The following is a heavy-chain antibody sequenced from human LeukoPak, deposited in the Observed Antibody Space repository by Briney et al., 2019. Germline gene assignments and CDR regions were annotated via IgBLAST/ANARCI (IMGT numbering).Heavy chain of an antibody. J-gene: IGHJ4*02. D-gene: IGHD4-23*01. CDR2: IASDGSST. Sequence: GGSLRLSCEATGFTFSSYWMNWVRQAPGKGLVWVSRIASDGSSTTYADSVKGRFSISRDNAKNTLYLQMNSLRVEDTAVYYCARGRPHGNDYWGQGTLVTVSS. CDR1: GFTFSSYW. CDR3: ARGRPHGNDY. V-gene: IGHV3-74*01.